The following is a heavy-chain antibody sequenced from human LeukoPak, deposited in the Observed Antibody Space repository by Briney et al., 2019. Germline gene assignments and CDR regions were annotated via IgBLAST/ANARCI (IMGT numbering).Heavy chain of an antibody. CDR2: IYYSGST. V-gene: IGHV4-39*01. D-gene: IGHD5-18*01. CDR3: AIQEYNYGLYYFDY. CDR1: GGSVSSSSYY. Sequence: PSETLSLTCTVSGGSVSSSSYYWAWIRQPPGKGLEWIGSIYYSGSTYYNPSLKSRVTISVDTSKNQFSLKLSSVTAADTAVYYCAIQEYNYGLYYFDYWGQGTLVTVSS. J-gene: IGHJ4*02.